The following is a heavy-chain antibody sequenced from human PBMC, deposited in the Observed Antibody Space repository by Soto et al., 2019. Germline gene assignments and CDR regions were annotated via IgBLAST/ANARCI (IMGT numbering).Heavy chain of an antibody. CDR3: AGVDLGYYGPSDLDY. J-gene: IGHJ4*02. V-gene: IGHV4-59*01. D-gene: IGHD1-26*01. Sequence: QVQLQESGPGLVKPSETLSLTCTVSGDSIRSYYWTWIRQPPGKGLEWIGYISYNGATNYNPSLERRVTLSVDTSKNQFSLKLRSVTAADTAIYYCAGVDLGYYGPSDLDYWGQGTLVTVSS. CDR2: ISYNGAT. CDR1: GDSIRSYY.